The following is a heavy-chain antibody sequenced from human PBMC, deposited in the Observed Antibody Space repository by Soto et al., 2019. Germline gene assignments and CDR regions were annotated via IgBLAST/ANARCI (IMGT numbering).Heavy chain of an antibody. CDR3: AMREGSGDAFDI. D-gene: IGHD3-10*01. J-gene: IGHJ3*02. Sequence: GGSLRLSCAASGFTFSSYAMSWVRQAPGKGLEWVSAISGSGGSTYYADSVKGRFTISRDNSKNTLYLQMNSLRAEDTAVYYCAMREGSGDAFDIWGQGTMVTVSS. CDR1: GFTFSSYA. CDR2: ISGSGGST. V-gene: IGHV3-23*01.